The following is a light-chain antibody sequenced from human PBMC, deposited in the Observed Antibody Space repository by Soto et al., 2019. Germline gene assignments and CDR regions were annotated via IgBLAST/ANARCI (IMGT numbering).Light chain of an antibody. CDR3: QSYDSTLSARYV. J-gene: IGLJ1*01. V-gene: IGLV1-40*01. CDR1: SSNIGAGYD. Sequence: QSVLTQPLSASASPGQRVTISCTGSSSNIGAGYDVHWYQQRPGTAPKLLIFGNINRPSGVPDRFSGSKSGTSASLAITGLQAEDEGDYYCQSYDSTLSARYVFGTGTKLTVL. CDR2: GNI.